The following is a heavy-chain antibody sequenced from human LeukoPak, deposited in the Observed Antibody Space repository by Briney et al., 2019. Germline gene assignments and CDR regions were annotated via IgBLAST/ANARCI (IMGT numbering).Heavy chain of an antibody. CDR2: ISWNSGSI. Sequence: GGSLRLSCAASGFTLGDYAMHWVRQAPGKGLEGVSGISWNSGSIGYADSVKGRFTISRDNPKNSLYLQMNSLRAEDMALYYCAKARDRWDDAFDIWGQGTMVTVSS. CDR3: AKARDRWDDAFDI. CDR1: GFTLGDYA. V-gene: IGHV3-9*03. J-gene: IGHJ3*02. D-gene: IGHD1-26*01.